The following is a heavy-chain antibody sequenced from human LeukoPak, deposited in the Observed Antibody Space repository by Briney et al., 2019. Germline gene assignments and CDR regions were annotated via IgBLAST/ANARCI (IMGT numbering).Heavy chain of an antibody. CDR2: IIPIFGTA. D-gene: IGHD6-13*01. Sequence: ASVKVSCKASGGTFSTYAISWVRQAPGQGLEWMGGIIPIFGTANYAQKFQGRVTITTDESTSTAYMELSSLRSEDTAVYYCARVADYSSPAQLDYWGQGTLVTVSS. V-gene: IGHV1-69*05. CDR1: GGTFSTYA. CDR3: ARVADYSSPAQLDY. J-gene: IGHJ4*02.